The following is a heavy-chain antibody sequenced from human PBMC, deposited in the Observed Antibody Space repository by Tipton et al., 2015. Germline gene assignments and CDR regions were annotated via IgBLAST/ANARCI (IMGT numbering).Heavy chain of an antibody. Sequence: TLSLTCTVSGDSISSSSYFWGWIRQPPGKGLEWIGSIYYSGSTYYNPSLKSRVTISVDTSKNQFSLKLSSVTAADTAVYYCARGSGSGLVDYWGQGTLVTVSS. J-gene: IGHJ4*02. CDR2: IYYSGST. V-gene: IGHV4-39*07. D-gene: IGHD3-10*01. CDR1: GDSISSSSYF. CDR3: ARGSGSGLVDY.